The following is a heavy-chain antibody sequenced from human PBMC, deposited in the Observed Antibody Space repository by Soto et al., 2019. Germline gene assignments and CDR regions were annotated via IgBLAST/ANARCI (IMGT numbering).Heavy chain of an antibody. CDR2: IHYSGNT. Sequence: QVQLQESGPGLVKPSQTLSLTCTVSGGSISSSGYYWSWLRQNPGKGLEWIGYIHYSGNTYYMPSLKSRITISLDTSKNQFSLKLSSVTAADTAVYYCARDVSYDGSGWANWFDPWGQGTLVTVSS. J-gene: IGHJ5*02. V-gene: IGHV4-31*03. CDR3: ARDVSYDGSGWANWFDP. D-gene: IGHD3-22*01. CDR1: GGSISSSGYY.